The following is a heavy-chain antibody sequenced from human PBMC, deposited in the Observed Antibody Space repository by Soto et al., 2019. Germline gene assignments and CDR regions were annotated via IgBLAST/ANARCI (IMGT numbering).Heavy chain of an antibody. J-gene: IGHJ5*02. D-gene: IGHD3-10*01. V-gene: IGHV4-39*01. Sequence: QLQLQESGPGLVKPSETLSLTCTVSGGSISSSSYYWGWIRQPPGKGLEWIGSIYYSGSTHYNPALKSRVTISVDTSKNQFSLRLSSVTAADTAVYYCARRDGSGSYYWFDPWGQGTLVTVSS. CDR2: IYYSGST. CDR1: GGSISSSSYY. CDR3: ARRDGSGSYYWFDP.